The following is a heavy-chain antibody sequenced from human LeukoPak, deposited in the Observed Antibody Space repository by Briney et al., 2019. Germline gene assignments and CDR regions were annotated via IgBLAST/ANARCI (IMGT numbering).Heavy chain of an antibody. V-gene: IGHV4-4*07. D-gene: IGHD1-1*01. CDR3: ARTGTTLSSHYYYGFDV. CDR1: GGSISSYY. J-gene: IGHJ6*02. Sequence: SETLSLTCTVSGGSISSYYWSWIRQPAGKGLEWIGRIYTSGSTNYNPSLKSRVTMSLDTSKNQLSLKLSSVTAADTAVYYCARTGTTLSSHYYYGFDVWGHGTAVSVSS. CDR2: IYTSGST.